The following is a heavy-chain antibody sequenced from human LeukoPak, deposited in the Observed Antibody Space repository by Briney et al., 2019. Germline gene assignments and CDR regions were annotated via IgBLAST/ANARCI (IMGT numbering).Heavy chain of an antibody. J-gene: IGHJ4*02. CDR1: GGTFSSYA. V-gene: IGHV1-69*13. CDR3: ARDRGYSYGYGY. D-gene: IGHD5-18*01. Sequence: ASVKVSCKASGGTFSSYAISWVRQAPGQGLEWMGGIIPIFGTANYAQKLQGRVTITADESTSTAYMELSSLRSEDTAVYYCARDRGYSYGYGYWGQGTLVTVSS. CDR2: IIPIFGTA.